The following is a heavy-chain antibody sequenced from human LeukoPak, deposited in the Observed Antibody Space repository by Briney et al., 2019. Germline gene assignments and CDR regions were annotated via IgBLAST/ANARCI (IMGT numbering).Heavy chain of an antibody. CDR2: ISSSGSTI. V-gene: IGHV3-48*03. D-gene: IGHD3-10*01. Sequence: GGSLRLSCAASGFTFSSYEMNWVRRAPGKGLEWVSYISSSGSTIYYADSVKGRFTISRDNAKNSLYLQMNSLRAEDTAVYYCARDGPGGYFQHWGQGTLVTVSS. J-gene: IGHJ1*01. CDR3: ARDGPGGYFQH. CDR1: GFTFSSYE.